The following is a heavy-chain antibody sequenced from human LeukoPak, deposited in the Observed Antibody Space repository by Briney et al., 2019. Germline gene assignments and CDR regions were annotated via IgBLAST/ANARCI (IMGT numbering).Heavy chain of an antibody. Sequence: GGSLRLSCAASGFTFSSYSMNWVRQAPGKGLEWVSYISSSSSTIYYADSVKGRFTISRDNAKNSLYLQMNSLRAEDTAVYYCARDRGDSSGYSPEYFDYWGQGTLATVSS. J-gene: IGHJ4*02. D-gene: IGHD3-22*01. V-gene: IGHV3-48*01. CDR2: ISSSSSTI. CDR3: ARDRGDSSGYSPEYFDY. CDR1: GFTFSSYS.